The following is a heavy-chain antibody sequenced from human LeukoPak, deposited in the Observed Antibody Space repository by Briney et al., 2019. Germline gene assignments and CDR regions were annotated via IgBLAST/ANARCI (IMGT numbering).Heavy chain of an antibody. CDR1: GFTFSSYS. V-gene: IGHV3-48*02. J-gene: IGHJ4*02. Sequence: PGGPLRLSCAASGFTFSSYSMNWVRQAPGKGLEWVSYISSSSSTIYYADSVKGRFTISRDNAKNSLYLQMNSLRDEDTAVYYCARDLLGGDGSGHDYWGQGTLVTVSS. D-gene: IGHD3-22*01. CDR3: ARDLLGGDGSGHDY. CDR2: ISSSSSTI.